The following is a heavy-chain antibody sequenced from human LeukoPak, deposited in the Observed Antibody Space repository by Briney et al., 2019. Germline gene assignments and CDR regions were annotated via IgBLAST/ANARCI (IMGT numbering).Heavy chain of an antibody. J-gene: IGHJ4*02. CDR2: MNSDGSTI. CDR3: VKDRTTSYFDY. CDR1: GFTFSSYW. Sequence: PGGSLRLSCAASGFTFSSYWMHWVRQVPGKGLVWVSRMNSDGSTINYADSVKGRFIISRDNSKNTLYLQMNSLRAEDTAVYYCVKDRTTSYFDYWGQGTLVTVSS. V-gene: IGHV3-74*01. D-gene: IGHD4-17*01.